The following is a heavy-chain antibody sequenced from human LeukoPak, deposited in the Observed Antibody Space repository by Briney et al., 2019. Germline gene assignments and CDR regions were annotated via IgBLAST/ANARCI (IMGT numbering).Heavy chain of an antibody. CDR2: ISGSGGST. Sequence: GGSLRLSCVASGFTVSSSYMSWVRQAPGKGLEWVSAISGSGGSTYYADSVKGRFTISRDNSKNTLYLQMNSLRAEDTAVYYCAKGSIAAAGAGYYYYGMDVWGQGTTVTVSS. D-gene: IGHD6-13*01. V-gene: IGHV3-23*01. J-gene: IGHJ6*02. CDR1: GFTVSSSY. CDR3: AKGSIAAAGAGYYYYGMDV.